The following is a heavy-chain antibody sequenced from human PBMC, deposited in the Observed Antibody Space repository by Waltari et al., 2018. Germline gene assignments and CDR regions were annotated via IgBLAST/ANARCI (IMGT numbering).Heavy chain of an antibody. Sequence: DVQLVESGGGLVQPGGSLRLSCTASGFSFSSYEMNWVRQAPGKGLYWVSYISANGGTTYYADSVKGRFTISSDNAKDSLYLEMTSLRAEDTAIYYCARKIGYYYYYGMDLWGQGTTVTVSS. CDR2: ISANGGTT. J-gene: IGHJ6*02. CDR1: GFSFSSYE. V-gene: IGHV3-48*03. D-gene: IGHD6-13*01. CDR3: ARKIGYYYYYGMDL.